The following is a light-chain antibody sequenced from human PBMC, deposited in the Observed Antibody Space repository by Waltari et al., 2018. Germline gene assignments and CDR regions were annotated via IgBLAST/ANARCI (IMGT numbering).Light chain of an antibody. CDR2: GAS. J-gene: IGKJ4*01. CDR3: QQYNNWPLT. V-gene: IGKV3-15*01. CDR1: QSVSSD. Sequence: ETVMTQSPPTLSVSPGERATLPCRASQSVSSDLAWYQQKPGQAPRLLIYGASTRATGIPGRCSGSGSGTEVTLTISSLQSEDFAVYYCQQYNNWPLTFGGGTKVEI.